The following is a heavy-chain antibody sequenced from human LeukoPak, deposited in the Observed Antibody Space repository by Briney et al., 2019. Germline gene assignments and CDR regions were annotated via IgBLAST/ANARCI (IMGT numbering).Heavy chain of an antibody. CDR2: IYYSGRT. J-gene: IGHJ4*02. CDR1: GVSISSYY. D-gene: IGHD3-10*01. CDR3: ARGQKYRNGYTVTELGSGYFDY. V-gene: IGHV4-59*01. Sequence: SETLSLTCTVSGVSISSYYWSWLRPPPGKGLEWIGYIYYSGRTNYNPSLKSRATISVDTSKNQFSLTLSSVTAADTAVYYCARGQKYRNGYTVTELGSGYFDYWGQGTLVTVSS.